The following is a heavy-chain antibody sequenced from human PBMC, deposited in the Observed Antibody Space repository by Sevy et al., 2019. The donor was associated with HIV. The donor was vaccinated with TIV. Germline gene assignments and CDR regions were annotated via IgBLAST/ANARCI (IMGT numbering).Heavy chain of an antibody. J-gene: IGHJ4*02. CDR3: ARDPDIGDYVLLFDC. V-gene: IGHV3-30*04. Sequence: GGSLRLSCVASGFSFNKYAMHWVRQAPGKGLEWIGFISYDGRKKDYADSVKGRVTISRDDSKNTLYLQLDSLRGEDTAVYYCARDPDIGDYVLLFDCWGQGTLVTVSS. CDR1: GFSFNKYA. CDR2: ISYDGRKK. D-gene: IGHD4-17*01.